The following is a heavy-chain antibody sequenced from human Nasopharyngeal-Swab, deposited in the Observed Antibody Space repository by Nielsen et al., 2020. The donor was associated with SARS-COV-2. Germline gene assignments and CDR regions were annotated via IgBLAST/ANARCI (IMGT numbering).Heavy chain of an antibody. V-gene: IGHV3-15*01. J-gene: IGHJ4*02. CDR3: TAKGH. CDR1: GFTFSNAW. CDR2: IKSKTDGGTT. Sequence: GESLKISCAASGFTFSNAWMNWVRQAPGKGLEWVGRIKSKTDGGTTDYAAPVKGRFTISRDDSKDTLFLEINSLKIEDTAVYYCTAKGHWGQGTLVSVSS.